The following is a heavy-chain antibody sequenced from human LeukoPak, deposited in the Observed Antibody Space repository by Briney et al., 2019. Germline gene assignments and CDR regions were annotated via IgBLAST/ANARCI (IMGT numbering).Heavy chain of an antibody. CDR2: IYRSGST. CDR1: GGSISSNTW. V-gene: IGHV4-4*02. J-gene: IGHJ6*03. Sequence: SETLSLTCVVSGGSISSNTWWSWVRQPPNKGLEWIGEIYRSGSTNYNPSLKSRVTISVDKSKNQFSLKLSSVTAADTAVYYCARERRDYEMVRGVIITRPYYYYYMDVWGKGTTVTVSS. D-gene: IGHD3-10*01. CDR3: ARERRDYEMVRGVIITRPYYYYYMDV.